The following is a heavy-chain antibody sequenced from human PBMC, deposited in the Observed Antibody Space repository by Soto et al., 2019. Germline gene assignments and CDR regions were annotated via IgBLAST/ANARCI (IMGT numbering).Heavy chain of an antibody. Sequence: EVHLVESGGDLVQRGGSLRPSCAASGFPFSSYWMHWVRHTPGKGLDWVARISGDGVTTHYADSVTGRFTVFRDKAKNMLSLQIRGLRAEDTAVYYCAREYYGLLTGYYTDYWGQGTLVSVSS. J-gene: IGHJ4*02. V-gene: IGHV3-74*01. CDR1: GFPFSSYW. D-gene: IGHD3-9*01. CDR2: ISGDGVTT. CDR3: AREYYGLLTGYYTDY.